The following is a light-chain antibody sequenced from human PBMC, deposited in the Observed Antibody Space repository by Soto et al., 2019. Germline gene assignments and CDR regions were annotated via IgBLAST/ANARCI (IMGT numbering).Light chain of an antibody. V-gene: IGLV2-14*01. J-gene: IGLJ1*01. CDR3: SSCTTSSTRV. Sequence: QSVLTQPASVSGSPGQSIAISCTGSSRDVGIYNYVSWYQQHPGKVPKLIIYEVTNRPSGVSNRFSGSKSGNTASLTISGLQAEDEADYYCSSCTTSSTRVFGTGTKVTVL. CDR2: EVT. CDR1: SRDVGIYNY.